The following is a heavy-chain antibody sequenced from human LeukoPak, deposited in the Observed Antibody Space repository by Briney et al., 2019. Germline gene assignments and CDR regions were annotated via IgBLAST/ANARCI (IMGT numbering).Heavy chain of an antibody. J-gene: IGHJ4*02. V-gene: IGHV3-53*01. CDR2: IYSDGST. Sequence: GGSLRLSCAASGFSVSSNSMSWVRQAPGKGLEWVSVIYSDGSTYNVDSVKGRFTISRDNSKNTVYLQLNSLRAEDTAMYYCARIADYWGQGTLVTVSS. CDR1: GFSVSSNS. CDR3: ARIADY.